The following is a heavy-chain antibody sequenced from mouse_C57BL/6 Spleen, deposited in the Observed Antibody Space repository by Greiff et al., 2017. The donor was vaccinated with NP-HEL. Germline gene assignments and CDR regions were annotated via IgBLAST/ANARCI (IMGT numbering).Heavy chain of an antibody. CDR2: IHPNSGST. V-gene: IGHV1-64*01. CDR1: GYTFTSYW. J-gene: IGHJ2*01. CDR3: ASSHYYGSSYPDY. Sequence: QVQLQQPGAELVKPGASVKLSCKASGYTFTSYWMPWVKQRPGQGLEWIGMIHPNSGSTNYNEKFKSKATLTVDKSSSTAYMQLSSLTSEDSAVYYCASSHYYGSSYPDYWGQGTTLTVSS. D-gene: IGHD1-1*01.